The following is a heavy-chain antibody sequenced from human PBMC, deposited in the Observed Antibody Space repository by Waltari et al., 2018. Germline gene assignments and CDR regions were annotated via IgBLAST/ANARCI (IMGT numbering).Heavy chain of an antibody. Sequence: EVQLVESGGGLVQPGKSLRLSCVAPGFMFEDSAMHWVRQVPGKGLEWISGISRKSNNIVYADSVKGRFTISRDNAENSLYLLMNNLRAEDTALYYCVRDAFGNTIGGVFDYWGQGTLLTVSS. CDR2: ISRKSNNI. J-gene: IGHJ4*02. V-gene: IGHV3-9*01. D-gene: IGHD3-3*01. CDR3: VRDAFGNTIGGVFDY. CDR1: GFMFEDSA.